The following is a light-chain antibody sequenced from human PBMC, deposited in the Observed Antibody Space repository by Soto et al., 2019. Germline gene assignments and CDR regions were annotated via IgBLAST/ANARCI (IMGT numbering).Light chain of an antibody. Sequence: EIVMTQSPATLSLSPWERATLSCGASQSVSSSYLAWYQQKPGLAPRLLIYDASSRATGIPDRFSGSGSGTDFTLTISRLETEDFAVYYCQQYGSSPWTFGQGTKVDI. J-gene: IGKJ1*01. CDR3: QQYGSSPWT. CDR2: DAS. CDR1: QSVSSSY. V-gene: IGKV3D-20*01.